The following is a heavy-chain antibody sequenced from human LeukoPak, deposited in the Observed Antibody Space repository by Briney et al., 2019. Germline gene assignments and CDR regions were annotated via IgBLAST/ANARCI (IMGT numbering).Heavy chain of an antibody. CDR1: GFTFSSCA. Sequence: GASLTLSCAASGFTFSSCAMNWVRQAPGKGLEWVSTVSGGGGSTYYADSVKGRFTISRDNSKNTVHLHMSSLRAEDTAIYFCTKDHIGYNQPIDYWGQGTLVTASS. D-gene: IGHD5-24*01. CDR3: TKDHIGYNQPIDY. V-gene: IGHV3-23*01. J-gene: IGHJ4*02. CDR2: VSGGGGST.